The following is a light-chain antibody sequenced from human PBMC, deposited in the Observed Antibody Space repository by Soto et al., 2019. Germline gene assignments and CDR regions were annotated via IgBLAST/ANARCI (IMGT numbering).Light chain of an antibody. V-gene: IGLV1-40*01. J-gene: IGLJ7*01. CDR2: GNS. CDR3: QSYDSSLSGSV. CDR1: SSNIGAGYD. Sequence: QSVLTQPPSVSGAPGQRVTISCTGSSSNIGAGYDVHWYQQLPGTAPKLLIYGNSNRPSGVPDRFSGSKSGTSVSLAITGLQADDQADYHCQSYDSSLSGSVFGGGTQLTVL.